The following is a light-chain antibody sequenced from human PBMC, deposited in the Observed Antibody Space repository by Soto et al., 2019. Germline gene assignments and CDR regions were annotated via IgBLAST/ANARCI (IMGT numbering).Light chain of an antibody. CDR1: SSDVGAYNY. CDR2: DVS. V-gene: IGLV2-14*03. J-gene: IGLJ2*01. CDR3: NSFTTSSTLV. Sequence: QSALTQPASVSGSPGQSITISCTGTSSDVGAYNYVSWYQHHPGKAPKLMIYDVSNRPSGVSNRFSGSKPGNTASLTISGLQAEDEADYYCNSFTTSSTLVFGGGTKLTVL.